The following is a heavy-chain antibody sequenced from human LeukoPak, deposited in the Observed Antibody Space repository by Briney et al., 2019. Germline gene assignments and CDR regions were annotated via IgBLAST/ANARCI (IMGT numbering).Heavy chain of an antibody. Sequence: PSETLSLTCAVYGGSFSGYYWSWIRQPPGKGLEWIGEINHSGSTNYNPSLKSRVTISVDTSKNQFSLKLSSVTAADTAVYYCARVRYYYDSSGYYRVGGYFDYWGQGTLVTVSS. CDR3: ARVRYYYDSSGYYRVGGYFDY. J-gene: IGHJ4*02. CDR1: GGSFSGYY. CDR2: INHSGST. V-gene: IGHV4-34*01. D-gene: IGHD3-22*01.